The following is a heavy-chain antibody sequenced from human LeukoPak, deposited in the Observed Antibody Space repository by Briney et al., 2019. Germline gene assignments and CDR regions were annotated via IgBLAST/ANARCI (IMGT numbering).Heavy chain of an antibody. CDR3: ARDLYRIVVVPHYFDY. CDR1: EFTVGDYA. CDR2: IKQDGSEK. V-gene: IGHV3-7*01. Sequence: GRSLRLSCTASEFTVGDYAMGWFRHAPGKGRDWVANIKQDGSEKYYMDSATGRFTTSRDNAKNSLYLQMNSPRAEDTAVYYCARDLYRIVVVPHYFDYWGQGTLVTVSS. J-gene: IGHJ4*02. D-gene: IGHD3-22*01.